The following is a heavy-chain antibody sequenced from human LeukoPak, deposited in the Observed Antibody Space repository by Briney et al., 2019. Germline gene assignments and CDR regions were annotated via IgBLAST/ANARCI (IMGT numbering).Heavy chain of an antibody. CDR3: ARRSTSGSNGGFDP. Sequence: TSETLSLTCAVYGGSFSGYYWSWIRQPPGKGLEWIGEINHSGSTNYNPSLKSRVTISVDTSKNQFSLKLSSVTAAHTAVYYCARRSTSGSNGGFDPWGQGTLVTVSS. CDR2: INHSGST. D-gene: IGHD3-10*01. CDR1: GGSFSGYY. V-gene: IGHV4-34*01. J-gene: IGHJ5*02.